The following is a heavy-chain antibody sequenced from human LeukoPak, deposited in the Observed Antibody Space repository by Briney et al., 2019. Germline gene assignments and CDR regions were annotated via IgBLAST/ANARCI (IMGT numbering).Heavy chain of an antibody. CDR1: GFTFSGSA. V-gene: IGHV3-73*01. Sequence: HPGGSLRLSCAASGFTFSGSAMHWVRQAPGKGLEWVGRIRSKANGYTTAYGASVKGRFTISRDDLKRTTYVQMKSLKIEDTAVYYCTRLAGGDAFDIWGPGTMVTVSS. CDR3: TRLAGGDAFDI. J-gene: IGHJ3*02. CDR2: IRSKANGYTT.